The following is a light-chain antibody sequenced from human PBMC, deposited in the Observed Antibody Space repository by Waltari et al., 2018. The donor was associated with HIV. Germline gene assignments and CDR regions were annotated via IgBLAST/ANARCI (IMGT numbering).Light chain of an antibody. CDR1: SNDIGRYEY. V-gene: IGLV2-14*03. Sequence: QSALTQPASASGSPGQSITISCTGTSNDIGRYEYVSRYQQPPGKAPKLIIYNVNRRPTGVSDRFSGSKSGNTASLTIAGLQPEDEADYYCGAYTGSGNLGLFGGGTKLTVL. CDR2: NVN. CDR3: GAYTGSGNLGL. J-gene: IGLJ2*01.